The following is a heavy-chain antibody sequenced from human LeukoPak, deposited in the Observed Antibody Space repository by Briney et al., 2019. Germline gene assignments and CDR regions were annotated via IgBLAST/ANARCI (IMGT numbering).Heavy chain of an antibody. V-gene: IGHV3-48*02. CDR1: GFTFSNYG. J-gene: IGHJ4*02. CDR2: ISSVSSAI. Sequence: GGSLRLSCTVSGFTFSNYGMNWVRQAPGKGLKWVAYISSVSSAITYADSVKGRFTISRDNAKNPLFLQMNSLRDEDTAVYYCARGGGARPDYWGQGTLVTVSS. CDR3: ARGGGARPDY. D-gene: IGHD3-10*01.